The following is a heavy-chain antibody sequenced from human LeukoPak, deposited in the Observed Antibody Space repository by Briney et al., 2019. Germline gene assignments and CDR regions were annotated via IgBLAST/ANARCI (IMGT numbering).Heavy chain of an antibody. CDR3: ARHSSRWPNRVLDS. CDR2: IHSSGDT. Sequence: SETLSLTCTVSGGSISTYYWSWLRQPPGKGLEWIGYIHSSGDTNYNPSLTSRVTTSVDTPKNQFSLELTSVTAADTALYYCARHSSRWPNRVLDSWGQGSLVTVSS. D-gene: IGHD6-13*01. J-gene: IGHJ4*02. CDR1: GGSISTYY. V-gene: IGHV4-4*09.